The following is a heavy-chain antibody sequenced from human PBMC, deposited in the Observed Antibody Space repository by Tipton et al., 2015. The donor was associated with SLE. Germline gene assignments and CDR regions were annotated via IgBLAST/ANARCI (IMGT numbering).Heavy chain of an antibody. CDR2: IFYSGST. V-gene: IGHV4-31*03. CDR3: ARGPYYDSSGLDY. J-gene: IGHJ4*02. Sequence: TLSLTCTVSGGSINSGGNYWSWIRQHPGKGLEWIGYIFYSGSTDHNPSLKSRVTFSIDTSKNQFSLRLSSVTAADTAVYYCARGPYYDSSGLDYWGQGTLVTVSP. D-gene: IGHD3-22*01. CDR1: GGSINSGGNY.